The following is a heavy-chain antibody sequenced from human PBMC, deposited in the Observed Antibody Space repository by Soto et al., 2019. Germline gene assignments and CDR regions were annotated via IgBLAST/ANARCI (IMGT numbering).Heavy chain of an antibody. Sequence: QITLKESGPPLVKPTQTLTLTCTFSGFSLSTRGVGVGWIRQPPGKALEWLALLYWDDDKGYSPSLKSRLTTTKDTSKNQVVLTATNMDPVDTATYYCAHRPRGYSYYFDYWGQGTLVTVSS. D-gene: IGHD5-18*01. CDR2: LYWDDDK. CDR3: AHRPRGYSYYFDY. V-gene: IGHV2-5*02. J-gene: IGHJ4*02. CDR1: GFSLSTRGVG.